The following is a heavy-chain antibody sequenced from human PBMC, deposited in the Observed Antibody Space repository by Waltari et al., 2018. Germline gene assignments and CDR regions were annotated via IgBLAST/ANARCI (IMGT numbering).Heavy chain of an antibody. CDR1: GGSISSYY. D-gene: IGHD2-2*01. J-gene: IGHJ6*02. CDR3: ARDRTKIYCSSTSCQYGMDV. V-gene: IGHV4-59*01. CDR2: IYYSGST. Sequence: QVQLQESGPGLVKPSETLSLTCTVSGGSISSYYWSWIRQPPGKGMECIGYIYYSGSTNYNPSLKSRVTISVDTSKNQFSLKLSSVTAADTAVYYCARDRTKIYCSSTSCQYGMDVWGQGTTVTVSS.